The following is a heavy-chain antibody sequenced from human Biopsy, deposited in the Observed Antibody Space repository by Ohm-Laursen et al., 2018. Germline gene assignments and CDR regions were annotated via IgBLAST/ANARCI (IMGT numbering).Heavy chain of an antibody. D-gene: IGHD2-15*01. CDR3: ASVVLGPTNDAFDL. Sequence: GTLSLTCNVSGGDINNYYWSWIRQPAGKGLEWIGRIYPGGSTNYNPSLKSRVTMSVDPSKKQLSLRLRSVTAADTAMYYCASVVLGPTNDAFDLWGQGTMVGVSS. CDR2: IYPGGST. J-gene: IGHJ3*01. V-gene: IGHV4-4*07. CDR1: GGDINNYY.